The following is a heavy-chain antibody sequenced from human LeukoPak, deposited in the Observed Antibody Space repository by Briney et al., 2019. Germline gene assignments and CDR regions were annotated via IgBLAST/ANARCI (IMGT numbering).Heavy chain of an antibody. CDR1: GGSISSYY. D-gene: IGHD3-22*01. CDR2: IYYSGST. V-gene: IGHV4-59*01. CDR3: ARAGVYYYDSSGYSDAFDI. J-gene: IGHJ3*02. Sequence: SETLSLTCTVSGGSISSYYWSWIRQPPGKGLEWIGYIYYSGSTNYNPSLKSRVTIPVDTSKNQFSLKLSSVTAADTAVYYCARAGVYYYDSSGYSDAFDIWGQGTMVTVSS.